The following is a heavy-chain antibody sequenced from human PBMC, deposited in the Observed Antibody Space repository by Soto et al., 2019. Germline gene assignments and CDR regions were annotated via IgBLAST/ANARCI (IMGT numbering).Heavy chain of an antibody. Sequence: GGSLRLSCAASGFTFSSYAMHWVRQAPGKGLEWVAVISYDGSNKYYADSVKGRFTISRDNSKNTLYLQMNSLRAEDTDVYYCARAGGVTQYYYYYGMDVWGQGTTVTVSS. J-gene: IGHJ6*02. CDR2: ISYDGSNK. CDR1: GFTFSSYA. D-gene: IGHD4-4*01. V-gene: IGHV3-30-3*01. CDR3: ARAGGVTQYYYYYGMDV.